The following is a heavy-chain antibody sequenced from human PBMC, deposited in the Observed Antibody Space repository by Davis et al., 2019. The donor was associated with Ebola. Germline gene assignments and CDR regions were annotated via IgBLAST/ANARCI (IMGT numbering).Heavy chain of an antibody. V-gene: IGHV3-73*01. D-gene: IGHD2-2*01. CDR3: TRGGPTSDDY. J-gene: IGHJ4*02. CDR2: IRSKANSYAT. Sequence: GESLKISCAASGFTFSGSAMHWVRQASGKGLEWVGRIRSKANSYATAYAASVKGRFTISRDDSKNTAYLQMNSLKTEDTAVYYCTRGGPTSDDYWGQGTLVTVSS. CDR1: GFTFSGSA.